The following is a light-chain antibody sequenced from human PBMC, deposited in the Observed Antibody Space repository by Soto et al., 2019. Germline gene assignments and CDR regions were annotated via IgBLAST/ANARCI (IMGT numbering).Light chain of an antibody. CDR1: QGISSA. V-gene: IGKV1-13*02. Sequence: AIQLTQSPSSLSASVGDSVTITCRASQGISSALAWYQQKPGKAPKLLIYDASSLESGVPSRFSGSGSGTDFTLTISSLQPDDFATYSCQQYTPNSRTFGQGTKVDIK. J-gene: IGKJ1*01. CDR2: DAS. CDR3: QQYTPNSRT.